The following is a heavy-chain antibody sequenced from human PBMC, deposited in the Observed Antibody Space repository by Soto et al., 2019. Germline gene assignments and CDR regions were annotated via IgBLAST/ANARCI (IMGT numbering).Heavy chain of an antibody. CDR1: GGSVSSGSYY. V-gene: IGHV4-61*01. Sequence: SETLSLTCTVSGGSVSSGSYYWSWIRQPPGKGLEWIGYIYYSGSTNYNPSLKSRVTISVDTSKNQFSLKLSSVTAADTAVYYCARDLGTWGQGTLVTVSS. CDR2: IYYSGST. CDR3: ARDLGT. J-gene: IGHJ5*02. D-gene: IGHD3-16*01.